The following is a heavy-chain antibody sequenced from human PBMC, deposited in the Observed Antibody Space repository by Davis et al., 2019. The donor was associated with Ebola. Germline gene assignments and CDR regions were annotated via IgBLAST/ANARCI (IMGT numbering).Heavy chain of an antibody. J-gene: IGHJ5*02. Sequence: GESLKISCAASGFTFRSYGMHWVRQAPGKGLEWVAVIWYDGSNKYYADSVKGRFTISRDNSKNTLYLQMNSLRAEDTAVYYCARCYGSPWFWFDPWGQGTLVTVSS. CDR2: IWYDGSNK. CDR1: GFTFRSYG. V-gene: IGHV3-33*01. D-gene: IGHD6-6*01. CDR3: ARCYGSPWFWFDP.